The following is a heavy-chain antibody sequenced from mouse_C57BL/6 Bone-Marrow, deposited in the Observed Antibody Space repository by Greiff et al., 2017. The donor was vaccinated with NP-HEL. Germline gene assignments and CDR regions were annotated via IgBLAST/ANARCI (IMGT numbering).Heavy chain of an antibody. CDR2: IHPNSGST. CDR1: GYTFTSYW. Sequence: VQLQQPGAELVKPGASVKLSCKASGYTFTSYWMHWVKQRPGQGLEWIGMIHPNSGSTNYNEKFKSKATLTVDKSSSTAYMQRSSLTSEDSAVYYCAREGYYYGSSYAMDYWGQGTSVTVSS. V-gene: IGHV1-64*01. J-gene: IGHJ4*01. D-gene: IGHD1-1*01. CDR3: AREGYYYGSSYAMDY.